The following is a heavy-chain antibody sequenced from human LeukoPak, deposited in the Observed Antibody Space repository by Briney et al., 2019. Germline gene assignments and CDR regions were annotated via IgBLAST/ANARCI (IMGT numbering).Heavy chain of an antibody. CDR3: ARGYGPADAFDI. J-gene: IGHJ3*02. Sequence: GGSLRLSCAASGFTFSSYGMHWVRQAPGKGLEWVAVIWYDGSNKYYADSVKGRFTISRDNSKNTLYLQMNSLRAEDTAVYYCARGYGPADAFDIWGRGTMVTVSS. CDR2: IWYDGSNK. V-gene: IGHV3-33*01. D-gene: IGHD2-15*01. CDR1: GFTFSSYG.